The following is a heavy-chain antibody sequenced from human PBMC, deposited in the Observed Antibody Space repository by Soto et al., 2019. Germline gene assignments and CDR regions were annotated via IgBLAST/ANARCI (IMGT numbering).Heavy chain of an antibody. CDR3: ARGTSRYQRLYQRIQLWLRTKDQYYFDY. CDR2: MNPNSGNT. V-gene: IGHV1-8*01. CDR1: GYTFTSYD. J-gene: IGHJ4*02. D-gene: IGHD5-18*01. Sequence: ASVTVSCKASGYTFTSYDINWVRQATGQGLEWMGWMNPNSGNTGYAQKFQGRVTMTRNTSISTAYMELSSLRSEDTAVYYCARGTSRYQRLYQRIQLWLRTKDQYYFDYWGQGTPVTVSS.